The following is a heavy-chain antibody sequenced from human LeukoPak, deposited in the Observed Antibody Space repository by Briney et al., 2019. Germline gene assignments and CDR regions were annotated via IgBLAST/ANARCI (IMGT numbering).Heavy chain of an antibody. V-gene: IGHV3-21*01. CDR3: ARGFGDSGYDFDY. J-gene: IGHJ4*02. CDR2: ITSSRSIYR. CDR1: GFTFSSYS. Sequence: PGGSLRLSCAASGFTFSSYSMNWVRQAPGKGLEWISSITSSRSIYRYYADSVKGRFTISRDNAKNSLYLQMNSLRAEDTAVYYCARGFGDSGYDFDYWGQGTLVTVSS. D-gene: IGHD5-12*01.